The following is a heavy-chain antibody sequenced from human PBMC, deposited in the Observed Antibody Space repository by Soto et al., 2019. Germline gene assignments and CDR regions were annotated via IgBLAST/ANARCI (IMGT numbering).Heavy chain of an antibody. CDR1: GGSISSGGYY. J-gene: IGHJ6*02. D-gene: IGHD2-2*02. CDR2: IYYSGST. CDR3: ARVVGTYCSSTCCYRGHMDV. V-gene: IGHV4-31*03. Sequence: QVQLQESGPGLVKPSQTLSLTCTVSGGSISSGGYYWSWIRQHPGKGLEWIGYIYYSGSTYYNPSLKIRVTISVDTSKNQFSLKLSSGTAADTAVYYCARVVGTYCSSTCCYRGHMDVWGQGTTVTVSS.